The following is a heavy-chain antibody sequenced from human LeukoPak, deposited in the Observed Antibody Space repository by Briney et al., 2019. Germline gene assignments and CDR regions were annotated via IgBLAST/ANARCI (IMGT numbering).Heavy chain of an antibody. V-gene: IGHV4-34*01. Sequence: SETLSLTCAVYGGSFSGYYWGWIRQPPGKGLEWIGEINHSGSTNYNPSLKSRVTISVDTSKNQFSLKLSSVTAADTAVYYCARGDSSSWSYDYWGQGTLVTVSS. CDR3: ARGDSSSWSYDY. D-gene: IGHD6-13*01. CDR1: GGSFSGYY. CDR2: INHSGST. J-gene: IGHJ4*02.